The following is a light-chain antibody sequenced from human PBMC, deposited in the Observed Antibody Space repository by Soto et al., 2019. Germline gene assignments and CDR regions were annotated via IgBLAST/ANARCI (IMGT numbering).Light chain of an antibody. CDR3: QQYGSSHT. V-gene: IGKV3-20*01. J-gene: IGKJ5*01. CDR1: QSVDSTY. CDR2: GAS. Sequence: EIVLTQSPGTLSLSPGERATLACWASQSVDSTYLAWYQQKPGQAPRLLIFGASTRATGIPDRFSGSGAGAYFNLTISRLEPADFGVYYCQQYGSSHTFGQGTRLEIK.